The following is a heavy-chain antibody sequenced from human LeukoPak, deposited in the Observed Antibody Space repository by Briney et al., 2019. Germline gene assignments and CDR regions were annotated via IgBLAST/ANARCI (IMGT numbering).Heavy chain of an antibody. D-gene: IGHD5-18*01. J-gene: IGHJ4*02. CDR1: GFTFSSYA. V-gene: IGHV3-23*01. CDR3: AKEASRGSSFAYTPIEKPYYLDY. CDR2: ISGSGVNT. Sequence: PGGSLRLSCAASGFTFSSYALTWVRQAPGKGLEWVAGISGSGVNTDYADSVKGRFTISRDNSKNTVFLQMYSLRAEDTAAYYCAKEASRGSSFAYTPIEKPYYLDYWGQGTLVTVSS.